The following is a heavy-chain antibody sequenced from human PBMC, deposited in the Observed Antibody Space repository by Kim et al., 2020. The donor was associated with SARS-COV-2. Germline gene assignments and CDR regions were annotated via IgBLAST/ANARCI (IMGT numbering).Heavy chain of an antibody. J-gene: IGHJ5*02. Sequence: ADSVKGRFTISRDNSKNTLYLQMNSLRAEDTAVYYCARGYSQGSYNWFDPWGQGTLVTVSS. D-gene: IGHD6-13*01. V-gene: IGHV3-30*01. CDR3: ARGYSQGSYNWFDP.